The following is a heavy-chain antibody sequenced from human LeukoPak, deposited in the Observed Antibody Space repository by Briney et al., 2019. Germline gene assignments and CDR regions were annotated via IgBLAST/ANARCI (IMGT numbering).Heavy chain of an antibody. J-gene: IGHJ4*02. CDR1: GFTFNNYA. CDR2: ISNRGSTI. V-gene: IGHV3-23*01. Sequence: PGGSLRLSCAASGFTFNNYAVAWVRQTPGKGLEWVSVISNRGSTIYYADSVKGRFTISRDNSKNTLYLQMNGLRAEDTAVYYCAKEGPYCGGDCYGVFDYWGQGTLVTVSS. D-gene: IGHD2-21*02. CDR3: AKEGPYCGGDCYGVFDY.